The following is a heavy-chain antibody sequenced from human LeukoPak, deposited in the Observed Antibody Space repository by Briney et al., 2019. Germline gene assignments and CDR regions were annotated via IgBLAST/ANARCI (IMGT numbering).Heavy chain of an antibody. V-gene: IGHV1-69*05. CDR3: ARGYDSSGTPDY. CDR1: GGTFSSYA. D-gene: IGHD3-22*01. J-gene: IGHJ4*02. CDR2: IIPIFGTA. Sequence: GASVKVSCKASGGTFSSYAISWVRQAPGQGLEWMGRIIPIFGTAHYAQKFQGRVTITTDESTSTAYMELSSLRSEDTAVYYCARGYDSSGTPDYWGQGTLVTVSS.